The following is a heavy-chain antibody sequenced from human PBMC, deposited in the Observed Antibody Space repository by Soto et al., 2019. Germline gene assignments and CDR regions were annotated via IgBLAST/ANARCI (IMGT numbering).Heavy chain of an antibody. Sequence: EVQLVESGGGLVQPGGSLRLSCAASGFTFSNYEMNWVRQAPGKGLEWVSYISSSGSTIYYADSVKGRFTISRDNAKNSLYLQMNSLRAEDTAVYYCAARYCSGGSCYSLGYWGQGTLVTVSS. V-gene: IGHV3-48*03. J-gene: IGHJ4*02. D-gene: IGHD2-15*01. CDR3: AARYCSGGSCYSLGY. CDR1: GFTFSNYE. CDR2: ISSSGSTI.